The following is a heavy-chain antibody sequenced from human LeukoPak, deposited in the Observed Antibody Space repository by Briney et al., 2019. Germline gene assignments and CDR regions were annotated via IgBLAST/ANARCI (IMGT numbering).Heavy chain of an antibody. CDR3: ARETKDIYSPSWRLYDTYYYIDA. D-gene: IGHD5/OR15-5a*01. V-gene: IGHV4-61*02. J-gene: IGHJ6*03. Sequence: SQTLSLTCTVSSGSMDSGLYYWTWIRQPAGKGLEWIGRVSYSGSTTYNPSLMSRGTITLDTSKNSFSLKVTSVTAADTAVYYCARETKDIYSPSWRLYDTYYYIDASGSGTTVTVSS. CDR1: SGSMDSGLYY. CDR2: VSYSGST.